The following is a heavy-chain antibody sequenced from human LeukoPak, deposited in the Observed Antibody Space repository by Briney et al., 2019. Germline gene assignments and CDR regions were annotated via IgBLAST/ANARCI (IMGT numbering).Heavy chain of an antibody. CDR1: GGSISSYY. CDR3: ARDQNRAFDI. V-gene: IGHV4-59*01. CDR2: IFYSGST. J-gene: IGHJ3*02. Sequence: SETLSLTCTVSGGSISSYYWCWIRQPPGKGLEWIGYIFYSGSTNYNPSLKSRVTISVDTSKNQFSLKLSSVTAADTAVYYCARDQNRAFDIWGQGTMVTVSS.